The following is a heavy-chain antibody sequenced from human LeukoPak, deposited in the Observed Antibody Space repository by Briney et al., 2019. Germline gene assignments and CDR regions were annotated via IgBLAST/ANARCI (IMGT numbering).Heavy chain of an antibody. CDR2: MNPNSGNT. J-gene: IGHJ4*02. CDR3: ARDKSGNSGWYSYFDY. Sequence: GASVKVSCKASGYTFTSYDINWVRQATGQGLEWMGWMNPNSGNTGYAQKFQGRVTMTRNTSISTAYMELSSLRSDDTAVYYCARDKSGNSGWYSYFDYWGQGTLVTVSS. V-gene: IGHV1-8*01. D-gene: IGHD6-19*01. CDR1: GYTFTSYD.